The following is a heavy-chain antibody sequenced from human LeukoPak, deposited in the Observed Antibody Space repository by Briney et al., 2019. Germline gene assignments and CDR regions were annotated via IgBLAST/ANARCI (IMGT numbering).Heavy chain of an antibody. Sequence: GGSLRLSCAASGFTFSSYWMSWVRQAPGKGLEWVANIKQDGSEKYYVDSAKGRFTISRDNANNSLYLQMNSLRAEDTAVYYCARVSENDAFDIWGQGTMVTVSS. J-gene: IGHJ3*02. CDR3: ARVSENDAFDI. V-gene: IGHV3-7*01. CDR1: GFTFSSYW. CDR2: IKQDGSEK.